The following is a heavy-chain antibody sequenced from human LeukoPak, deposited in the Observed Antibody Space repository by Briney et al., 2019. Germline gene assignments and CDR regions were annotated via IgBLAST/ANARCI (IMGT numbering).Heavy chain of an antibody. CDR1: GFTFSNYA. CDR3: ARGGRGSAAVVAPRSFDI. J-gene: IGHJ3*02. D-gene: IGHD3-22*01. CDR2: TYTGGNS. Sequence: PGGSLRLSCAASGFTFSNYAMSWVRQAPGKGLEWVSVTYTGGNSYYAGSVQGRFIISRDISKNTLYLQMNNLRAEDSALYYCARGGRGSAAVVAPRSFDIWGQGTMVTVSS. V-gene: IGHV3-53*01.